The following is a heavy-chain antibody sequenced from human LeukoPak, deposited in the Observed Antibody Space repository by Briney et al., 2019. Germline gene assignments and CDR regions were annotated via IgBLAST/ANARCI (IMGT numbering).Heavy chain of an antibody. V-gene: IGHV3-21*01. CDR2: ISSSNNYI. Sequence: GGSLRLSCAASGFTFSSYSMNWVRQAPGKGLEWVSSISSSNNYIYYADSVEGRFTISRDNAKNSLYLQMNSLRAEDTAVYYCARDGGGSYLDWGQGTLVTVSS. CDR3: ARDGGGSYLD. J-gene: IGHJ4*02. D-gene: IGHD1-26*01. CDR1: GFTFSSYS.